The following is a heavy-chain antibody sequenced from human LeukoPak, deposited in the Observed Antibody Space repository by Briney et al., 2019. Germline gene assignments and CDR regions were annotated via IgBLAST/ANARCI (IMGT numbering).Heavy chain of an antibody. CDR1: GGSFSNYY. V-gene: IGHV4-34*01. Sequence: PSETLSLTCAVYGGSFSNYYWSWIRQSPGKGLEWIGEINHSGSTYYNPSLKSRVTMSVDTSKNQFSLNLSSVTAADTAVYYCAREAATEPHYYYYMDVWGKGTTVTVSS. CDR3: AREAATEPHYYYYMDV. CDR2: INHSGST. J-gene: IGHJ6*03. D-gene: IGHD1-14*01.